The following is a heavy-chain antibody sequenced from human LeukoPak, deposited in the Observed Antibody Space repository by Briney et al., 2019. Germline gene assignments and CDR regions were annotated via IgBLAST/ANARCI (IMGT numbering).Heavy chain of an antibody. D-gene: IGHD3-10*01. J-gene: IGHJ6*02. Sequence: SQTLSLTCTVSGGSISSGDYYWNWIRQPPGKGLEWIGYIYYSGSTYYNPSLKSRVTISVDTSKNQFSLKLSSVTAADTAVYYCARDRETMVRGVKDYYYYGMDVWGQGTTVTVSS. CDR2: IYYSGST. CDR1: GGSISSGDYY. V-gene: IGHV4-30-4*01. CDR3: ARDRETMVRGVKDYYYYGMDV.